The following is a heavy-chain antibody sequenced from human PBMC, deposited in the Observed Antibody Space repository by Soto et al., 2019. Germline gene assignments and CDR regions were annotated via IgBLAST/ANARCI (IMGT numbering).Heavy chain of an antibody. CDR2: IRGSGANT. CDR3: AMRDCTCDFGAPAFDD. Sequence: EVQLLESGGGSVQSGGSLRLSCAATGFTLSNYDRNWVRQAPGKGLEWVSSIRGSGANTYYADSVKGRFTISRDLSQNPLYLEMHSLRVEDTAVDYCAMRDCTCDFGAPAFDDGGQGTLVSVAS. V-gene: IGHV3-23*01. D-gene: IGHD2-8*01. J-gene: IGHJ4*02. CDR1: GFTLSNYD.